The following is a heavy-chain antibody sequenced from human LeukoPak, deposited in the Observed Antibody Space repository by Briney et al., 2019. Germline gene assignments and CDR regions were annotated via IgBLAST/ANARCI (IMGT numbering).Heavy chain of an antibody. Sequence: PGGTLRLSCAASGITFSSYGMSWVRQAPGKGLEWVSSISSTGGTTYYADSVKGRFTISRDNSKNTLYLQMNSLRAEDTAVYYCARRAGGYSHPYDYWGQGILVTVSS. CDR2: ISSTGGTT. V-gene: IGHV3-23*01. J-gene: IGHJ4*02. CDR3: ARRAGGYSHPYDY. D-gene: IGHD4-23*01. CDR1: GITFSSYG.